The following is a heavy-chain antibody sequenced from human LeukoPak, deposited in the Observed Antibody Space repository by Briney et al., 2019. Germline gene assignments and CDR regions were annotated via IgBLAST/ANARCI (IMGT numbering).Heavy chain of an antibody. V-gene: IGHV3-23*01. CDR1: GFTFSSYA. Sequence: GGSLRLSCAASGFTFSSYAMSWVRQAAGKGLKWVSTINDNGDGTYYAGSVKGRFTISRDNSYNTVSLQMNSLRDVDTGVYYCAKGLRTGVGPYMGYHYYMDVWGKGATVTVSS. CDR2: INDNGDGT. CDR3: AKGLRTGVGPYMGYHYYMDV. J-gene: IGHJ6*03. D-gene: IGHD3-16*01.